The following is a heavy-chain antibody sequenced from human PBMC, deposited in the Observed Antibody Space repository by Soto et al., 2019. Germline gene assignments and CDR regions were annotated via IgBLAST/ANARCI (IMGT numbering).Heavy chain of an antibody. CDR2: INHSGST. D-gene: IGHD3-3*01. V-gene: IGHV4-34*01. Sequence: QVQLHQWGAGLLKPSETLSLTCAVYGGSFSGYYWIWIRQPPGKGLEWIGEINHSGSTNYNPSLKSRVTISVDTSKNQFSLKLTSVTAADKAVYYCARRTAHYDFWRGYYGYYYYMDVWGKGTTVTVSS. CDR3: ARRTAHYDFWRGYYGYYYYMDV. J-gene: IGHJ6*03. CDR1: GGSFSGYY.